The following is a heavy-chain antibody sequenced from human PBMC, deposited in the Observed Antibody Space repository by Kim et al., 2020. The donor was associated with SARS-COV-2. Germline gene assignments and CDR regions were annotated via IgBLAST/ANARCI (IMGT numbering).Heavy chain of an antibody. J-gene: IGHJ4*02. CDR3: ARSGMVYAIQRDY. D-gene: IGHD2-8*01. Sequence: KYSQKFQGRVTITRDTSASTAYMELSSLRSEDTAVYYCARSGMVYAIQRDYWGQGTLVTVSS. V-gene: IGHV1-3*01.